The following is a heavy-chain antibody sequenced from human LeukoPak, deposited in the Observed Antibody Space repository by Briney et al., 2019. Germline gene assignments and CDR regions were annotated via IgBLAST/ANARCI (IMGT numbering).Heavy chain of an antibody. D-gene: IGHD3-10*01. CDR3: ARDRGITMVRGVIRPIDY. CDR2: ISAYNGNT. V-gene: IGHV1-18*01. CDR1: GGTFSSYA. Sequence: GASVKVSCKASGGTFSSYAISWVRQAPGQGLEWMGWISAYNGNTNYAQKLQGRVTMTTDTSTSTAYMELRSLRSDDTAVYYCARDRGITMVRGVIRPIDYWGQGTLVTVSS. J-gene: IGHJ4*02.